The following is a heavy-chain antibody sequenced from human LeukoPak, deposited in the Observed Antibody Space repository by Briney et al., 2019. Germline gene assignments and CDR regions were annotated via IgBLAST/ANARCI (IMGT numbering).Heavy chain of an antibody. V-gene: IGHV4-61*02. CDR2: IYNSGST. CDR3: AREFST. CDR1: GGSISSGSYY. Sequence: SQTLSLTCTVSGGSISSGSYYWSWIRQPAGKGLEWIGRIYNSGSTNYNPFLKSRVSMSLNTSKNQFSPKLSSVTAADTAVYYCAREFSTWGQGTLVTVSS. J-gene: IGHJ4*02. D-gene: IGHD2/OR15-2a*01.